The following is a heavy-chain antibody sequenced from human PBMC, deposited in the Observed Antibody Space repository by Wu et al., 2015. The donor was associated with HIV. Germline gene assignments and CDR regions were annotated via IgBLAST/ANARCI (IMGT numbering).Heavy chain of an antibody. Sequence: QVQLVQSGGEVKKPGASVKVSCKASGYSFRSYGISWVRQAPGQGLEWVGWISAYNGNTDYAQKLLGRVTMTTDTSTNTAYLDLRSLRPDDTAVYYCTRGSNSWASDIWGQGTKVHRLL. J-gene: IGHJ3*02. V-gene: IGHV1-18*04. CDR1: GYSFRSYG. D-gene: IGHD2-2*01. CDR3: TRGSNSWASDI. CDR2: ISAYNGNT.